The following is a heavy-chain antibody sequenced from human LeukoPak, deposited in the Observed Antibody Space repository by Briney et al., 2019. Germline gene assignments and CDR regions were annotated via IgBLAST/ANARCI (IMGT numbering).Heavy chain of an antibody. CDR1: GGSISSYY. CDR3: ASVSFGVPAAPGGAFDI. J-gene: IGHJ3*02. D-gene: IGHD2-2*01. V-gene: IGHV4-4*07. Sequence: SETLSLTCTVSGGSISSYYWSWIRQPAGKGLEWIGRIYTSGSTNYNPSLKSRVTMSVDTSKNQFSLKLSSVTAADTAVYYCASVSFGVPAAPGGAFDIWGQGTMVTVSS. CDR2: IYTSGST.